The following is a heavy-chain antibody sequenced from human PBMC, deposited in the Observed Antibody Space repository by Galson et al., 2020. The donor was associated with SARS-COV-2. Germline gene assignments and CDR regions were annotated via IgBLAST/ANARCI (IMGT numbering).Heavy chain of an antibody. CDR2: IYYSGST. CDR1: GGSISSGDYY. D-gene: IGHD2-2*01. Sequence: SETLSLTCTVSGGSISSGDYYWSWIRQPPGKGLEWIGYIYYSGSTYYNPSLKSRVTISVDTSKNQFSLKLSSVTAADTAVYYCARTIVVVPAASKHTNWFDPWGQGTLVTVSS. J-gene: IGHJ5*02. V-gene: IGHV4-30-4*01. CDR3: ARTIVVVPAASKHTNWFDP.